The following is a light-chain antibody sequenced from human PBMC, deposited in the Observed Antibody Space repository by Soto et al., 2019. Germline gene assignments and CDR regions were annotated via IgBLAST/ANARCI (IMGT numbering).Light chain of an antibody. V-gene: IGKV3-20*01. Sequence: IVLTQSPGTLSLSPGERATLSCRASQSISSSYLAWYQQKPGQAPRLLIYGASNRATAIPDRFSGSGSGTDFTLTISRLEPEDFAVYYCQQNDDSPGTFGQGIKVENK. J-gene: IGKJ1*01. CDR3: QQNDDSPGT. CDR2: GAS. CDR1: QSISSSY.